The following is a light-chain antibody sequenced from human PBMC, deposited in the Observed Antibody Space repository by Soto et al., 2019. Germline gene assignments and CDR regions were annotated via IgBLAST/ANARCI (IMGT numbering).Light chain of an antibody. CDR2: DVS. CDR1: SSDVGGYNY. J-gene: IGLJ1*01. Sequence: QPALTQPRSVSGSPGQSVTISCTGTSSDVGGYNYVSWYQQHPGKAPKLMIYDVSKRPSGVPDRFSGSKSGNTASLTISGLQAEDEADYYCCSYAGSPYGFGTGTKVTVL. V-gene: IGLV2-11*01. CDR3: CSYAGSPYG.